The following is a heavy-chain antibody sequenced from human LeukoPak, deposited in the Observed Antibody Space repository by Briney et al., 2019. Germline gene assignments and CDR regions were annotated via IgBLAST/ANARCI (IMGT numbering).Heavy chain of an antibody. CDR2: INPNSGGT. V-gene: IGHV1-2*02. D-gene: IGHD7-27*01. CDR3: ARGTDWGHFDY. J-gene: IGHJ4*02. CDR1: GYTFTGYY. Sequence: EAPVKVSCKASGYTFTGYYMHWVRQAPGQGLEWMGWINPNSGGTNYAQKFQGRVTMTRDTSISTAYMKLSRLRSDDTAVYYCARGTDWGHFDYWGQGTLVTVSS.